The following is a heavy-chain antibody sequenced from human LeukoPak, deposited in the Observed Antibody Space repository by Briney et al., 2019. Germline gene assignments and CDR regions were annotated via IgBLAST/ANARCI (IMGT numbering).Heavy chain of an antibody. V-gene: IGHV3-33*08. CDR3: ARVYSNSPEYGMDV. CDR2: IWYDGSNK. CDR1: GFTFSSYA. J-gene: IGHJ6*02. Sequence: PGGSLRLSCAASGFTFSSYAMYWVRQAPGKGLEWVAVIWYDGSNKYYADSVKGRFTISRDNSKNTVYLQMNSLRAEDTAVYYCARVYSNSPEYGMDVWGQGTTVTVSS. D-gene: IGHD2/OR15-2a*01.